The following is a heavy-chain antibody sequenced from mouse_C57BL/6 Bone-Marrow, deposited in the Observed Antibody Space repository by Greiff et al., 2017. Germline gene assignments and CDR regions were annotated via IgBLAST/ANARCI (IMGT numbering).Heavy chain of an antibody. J-gene: IGHJ1*03. D-gene: IGHD1-1*01. CDR3: ATLYYGSSYGYFDV. CDR1: GYTLTDYY. V-gene: IGHV1-26*01. Sequence: EVQLQQSGPELVKPGASVKISCTASGYTLTDYYMNWVKQSHGKSLEWIGDINPNNGGTSYNQKFKGKATLTVDKSSSTASMVLRCLTSEDSAVYYCATLYYGSSYGYFDVWGTGTTVTVSS. CDR2: INPNNGGT.